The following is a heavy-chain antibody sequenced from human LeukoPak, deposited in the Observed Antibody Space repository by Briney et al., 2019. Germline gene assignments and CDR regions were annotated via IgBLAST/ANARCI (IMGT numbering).Heavy chain of an antibody. D-gene: IGHD3-22*01. CDR3: ASGFYYDSGGYSIFFYYGLDV. Sequence: SETLSLTCAVPGGSISNGSYYWGWIRQPPGKGLEWIGSIFYSGSTYYNPSLKSRVTISVDTSKNQFSLKLSSVTAADTAVYFCASGFYYDSGGYSIFFYYGLDVWGQGTTVTVSS. V-gene: IGHV4-39*01. CDR2: IFYSGST. CDR1: GGSISNGSYY. J-gene: IGHJ6*02.